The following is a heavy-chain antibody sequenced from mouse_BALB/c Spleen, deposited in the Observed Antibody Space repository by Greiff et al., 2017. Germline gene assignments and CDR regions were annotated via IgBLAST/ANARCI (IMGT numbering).Heavy chain of an antibody. J-gene: IGHJ4*01. CDR3: TREGKYGNYYAMDY. CDR1: GYTFTSYW. Sequence: QVQLQQPGAELVKPGASVKMSCKASGYTFTSYWMHWVKQRPGQGLEWIGVIDPSDSYTSYNQKFKGKATLTVDTSSSTAYMQLSSLTSEDSAVYYCTREGKYGNYYAMDYWGQGTSGTVSS. D-gene: IGHD2-10*02. V-gene: IGHV1S127*01. CDR2: IDPSDSYT.